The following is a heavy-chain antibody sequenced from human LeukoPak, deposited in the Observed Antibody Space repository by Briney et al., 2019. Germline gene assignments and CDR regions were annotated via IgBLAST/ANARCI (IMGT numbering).Heavy chain of an antibody. CDR3: AKDSKAPYCYYMDV. CDR1: GFTFDDYA. Sequence: PGGSLRLSCAASGFTFDDYAMHWVRQAPGKGLEWVSLISWDGGSTYYADSVKGRFTISRDNSKNSLYLQMNSLRAEDTALYYCAKDSKAPYCYYMDVWGKGTTVTVSS. CDR2: ISWDGGST. J-gene: IGHJ6*03. V-gene: IGHV3-43D*03.